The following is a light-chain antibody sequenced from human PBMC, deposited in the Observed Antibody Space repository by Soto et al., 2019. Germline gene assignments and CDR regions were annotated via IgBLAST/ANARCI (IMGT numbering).Light chain of an antibody. J-gene: IGLJ2*01. V-gene: IGLV7-46*01. Sequence: QAVVTQEPSLTVSPGGTVTLTCGSSTGAVTNGHTPYWFQQKPGQAPRTLIYDTSNKHSGTPARFSGSLLGGKAALTLSGAEPEEEAEYYCSLSYDATNVVFGGGTKLTVL. CDR1: TGAVTNGHT. CDR2: DTS. CDR3: SLSYDATNVV.